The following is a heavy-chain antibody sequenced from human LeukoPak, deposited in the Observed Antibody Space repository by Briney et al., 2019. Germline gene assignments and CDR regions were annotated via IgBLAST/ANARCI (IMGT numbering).Heavy chain of an antibody. J-gene: IGHJ3*02. CDR1: GGSISSYY. D-gene: IGHD4-17*01. Sequence: SETLSLTCTVSGGSISSYYWSWIRQPPGKGLEWIGYIYYSGSTNYNPSLKSRVTISVDTSKNRFSLKLSSVTAADTAVYYCARDLLDGDYAYDAFDIWGQGTMVTVSS. CDR2: IYYSGST. CDR3: ARDLLDGDYAYDAFDI. V-gene: IGHV4-59*01.